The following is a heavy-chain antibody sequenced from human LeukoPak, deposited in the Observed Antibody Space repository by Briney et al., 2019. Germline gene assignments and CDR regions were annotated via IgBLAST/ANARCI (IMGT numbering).Heavy chain of an antibody. CDR1: GFSFSSYG. Sequence: GGSLRLSCAASGFSFSSYGMHWVRQAPGKGLEWVAYMRSDGSTKYYADSVKGRFTISRDNSKNTLYLQMNSLRPEDTDVYYCAKGYDSSGYYLDQWGQGTLVTVSP. J-gene: IGHJ4*02. CDR2: MRSDGSTK. V-gene: IGHV3-30*02. CDR3: AKGYDSSGYYLDQ. D-gene: IGHD3-22*01.